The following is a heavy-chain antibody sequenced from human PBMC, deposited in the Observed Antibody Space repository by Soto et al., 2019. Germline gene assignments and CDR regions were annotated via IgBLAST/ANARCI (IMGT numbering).Heavy chain of an antibody. CDR2: INSDGTTT. CDR1: GFTFNNFW. V-gene: IGHV3-74*01. J-gene: IGHJ4*02. Sequence: GVSLRLSCAASGFTFNNFWMYWVRQTPEKGLVWVSGINSDGTTTIYADSVKGRFTISRDNAKNTLYLQMNSLTVEDTAIYYCVRDIRWGQGTLVTVSS. CDR3: VRDIR.